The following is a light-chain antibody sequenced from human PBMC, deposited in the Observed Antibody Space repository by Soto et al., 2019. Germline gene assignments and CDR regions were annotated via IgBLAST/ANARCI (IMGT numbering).Light chain of an antibody. CDR2: AAS. CDR1: QSISTY. V-gene: IGKV1-39*01. CDR3: QQSYTWT. J-gene: IGKJ1*01. Sequence: DVQVTQSPSSLSASVGDRVTITCRASQSISTYLNWYQQKPGNAPKLLIYAASSLQTGVPSRFSGSGSGTDFTLTISSLQPEDFATYHCQQSYTWTFGQGTKVEVK.